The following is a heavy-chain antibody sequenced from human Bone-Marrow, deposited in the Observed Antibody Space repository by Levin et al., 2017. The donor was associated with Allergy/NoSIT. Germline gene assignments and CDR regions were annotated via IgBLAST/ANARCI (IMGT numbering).Heavy chain of an antibody. J-gene: IGHJ5*02. V-gene: IGHV3-74*01. CDR3: ARKLDCPNCFDP. CDR1: GFTFSIYW. CDR2: MNSVGSST. D-gene: IGHD2-21*02. Sequence: GGSLRLSCAASGFTFSIYWMHWVRQAPGKGLVWVSRMNSVGSSTSYADSVKGRFTISRDNAKNTLYLQMNSLRAEDTAIYYCARKLDCPNCFDPWGQGTLVTVSS.